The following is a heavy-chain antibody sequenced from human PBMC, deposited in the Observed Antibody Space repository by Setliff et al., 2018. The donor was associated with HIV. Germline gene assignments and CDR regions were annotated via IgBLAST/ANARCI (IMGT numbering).Heavy chain of an antibody. J-gene: IGHJ4*02. Sequence: GGSLRLSCVGSGVTLSAYWMTWVRQAPGKGLEWVSSISSSSSYIYYADSVKGRFTISRDNAKNSLYLQMNSLRAEDTAVYYCARAPWDRSSGYLVYFDYWGQGTLVTVSS. D-gene: IGHD3-22*01. CDR3: ARAPWDRSSGYLVYFDY. CDR1: GVTLSAYW. CDR2: ISSSSSYI. V-gene: IGHV3-21*01.